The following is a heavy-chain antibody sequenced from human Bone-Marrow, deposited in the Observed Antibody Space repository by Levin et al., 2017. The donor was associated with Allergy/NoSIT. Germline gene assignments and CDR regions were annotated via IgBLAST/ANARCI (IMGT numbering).Heavy chain of an antibody. CDR2: IRNKADGATV. V-gene: IGHV3-72*01. CDR1: GFTFSDHY. Sequence: PGGSLRLSCAASGFTFSDHYMDWVRQAPGKGLEWVGRIRNKADGATVEYAASVKGRFTISRDDSNNSLFLQMTSLKTEDTAVYYCARPGYSSGEVDFWGQGTLVTVSS. D-gene: IGHD6-19*01. CDR3: ARPGYSSGEVDF. J-gene: IGHJ4*02.